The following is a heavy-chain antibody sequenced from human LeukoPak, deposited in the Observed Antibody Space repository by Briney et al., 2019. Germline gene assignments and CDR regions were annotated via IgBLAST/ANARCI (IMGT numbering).Heavy chain of an antibody. Sequence: GGSLRLSCAASGFSFSSYWMSWVRQAPGKGLEWVANIREDGSEKYYVDSVKGRFTISRDNAQNSLYLRMNSLRAEDTAVYYCARDPQDNWNDLDYWGQGTLVTVSS. CDR1: GFSFSSYW. J-gene: IGHJ4*02. D-gene: IGHD1-20*01. CDR2: IREDGSEK. V-gene: IGHV3-7*04. CDR3: ARDPQDNWNDLDY.